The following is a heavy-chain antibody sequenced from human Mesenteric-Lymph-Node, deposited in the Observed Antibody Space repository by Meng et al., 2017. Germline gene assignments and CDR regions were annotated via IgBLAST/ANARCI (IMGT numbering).Heavy chain of an antibody. J-gene: IGHJ4*02. Sequence: SVKVSCKASGGTFSSYAISWVRQAPGQGLEWVGGIIPIFGTANYAQKFQGRVTITADESTSTAYMELSSLRSEDTAVYYCARDDPWGGSSWPYFDYWGQGTLVTVSS. CDR1: GGTFSSYA. V-gene: IGHV1-69*13. CDR2: IIPIFGTA. CDR3: ARDDPWGGSSWPYFDY. D-gene: IGHD6-13*01.